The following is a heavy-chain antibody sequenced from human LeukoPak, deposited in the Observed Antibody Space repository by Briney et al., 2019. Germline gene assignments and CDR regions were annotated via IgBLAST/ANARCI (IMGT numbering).Heavy chain of an antibody. V-gene: IGHV3-74*01. CDR3: ARDRRIRGLAHTGRGDGLDL. CDR2: VSLDGSTT. CDR1: GFTLSSYW. J-gene: IGHJ3*01. Sequence: PGGSLRLSCAASGFTLSSYWMYWVRQAPGKGLVWVSLVSLDGSTTTYADSVKGRFTISRDNAKNTLFLQMNSLKAEDTAVYYCARDRRIRGLAHTGRGDGLDLWGQGTMVTVAS. D-gene: IGHD3-10*01.